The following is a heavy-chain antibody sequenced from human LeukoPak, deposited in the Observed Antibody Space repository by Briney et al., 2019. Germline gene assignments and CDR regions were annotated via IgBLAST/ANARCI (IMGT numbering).Heavy chain of an antibody. Sequence: GGSLRLSCAASGFTFSSYAMSWVRQAPGKGLEWVSAISGSGGSTYYADSVKGRFTISRDNSKNTLYLQMNSLRADDTAVYYCASGGSSGWIDFWGQGTLVTVSS. CDR2: ISGSGGST. CDR3: ASGGSSGWIDF. V-gene: IGHV3-23*01. D-gene: IGHD6-19*01. J-gene: IGHJ4*02. CDR1: GFTFSSYA.